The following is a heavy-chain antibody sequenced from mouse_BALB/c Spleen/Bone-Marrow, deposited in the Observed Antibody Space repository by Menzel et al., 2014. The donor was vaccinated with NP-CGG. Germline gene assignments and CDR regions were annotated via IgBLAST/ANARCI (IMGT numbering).Heavy chain of an antibody. CDR1: GFTFTDHY. CDR3: ARDYLYYFDY. V-gene: IGHV7-3*02. CDR2: IRNKANGYTT. D-gene: IGHD2-1*01. J-gene: IGHJ2*01. Sequence: EVKLMESGGGLVQPGGFLRHSCATSGFTFTDHYMSWVRQPPGKALEWLGFIRNKANGYTTEYSASVKGRFTISRDNSQSIVYLQMNTLRAEDSATYYCARDYLYYFDYWGQGTTLTVSS.